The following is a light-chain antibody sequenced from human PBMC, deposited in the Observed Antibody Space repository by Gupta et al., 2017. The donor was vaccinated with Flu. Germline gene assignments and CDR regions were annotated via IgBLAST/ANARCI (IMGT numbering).Light chain of an antibody. V-gene: IGLV1-51*01. Sequence: QSVLTQPPSVSAAPGQKVPISCSGSSSNIENNYVSWYQQLPGTAPKLLIYENSKRPSGIPDRFSGSKSDTSATLGITGLQTGDEADYYCGTWDSSLSAWVFGGGTKLTVL. J-gene: IGLJ3*02. CDR1: SSNIENNY. CDR2: ENS. CDR3: GTWDSSLSAWV.